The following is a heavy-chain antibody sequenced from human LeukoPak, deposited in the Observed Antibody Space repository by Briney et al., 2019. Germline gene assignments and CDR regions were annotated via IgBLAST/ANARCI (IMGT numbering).Heavy chain of an antibody. CDR2: IYYSGST. J-gene: IGHJ4*02. D-gene: IGHD6-13*01. CDR1: SGSISNFY. Sequence: PSETLSLTCTVSSGSISNFYWSWIRQPAGKGLEWIGYIYYSGSTNYNPSLKSRVTISVDTSKNQFSLKLSSVTAADTAVYYCARVAAPGIYSSPFDYWGQGTLVTVSS. V-gene: IGHV4-59*01. CDR3: ARVAAPGIYSSPFDY.